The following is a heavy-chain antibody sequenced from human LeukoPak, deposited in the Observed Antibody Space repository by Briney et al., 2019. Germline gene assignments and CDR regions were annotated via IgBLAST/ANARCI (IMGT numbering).Heavy chain of an antibody. D-gene: IGHD4-17*01. J-gene: IGHJ4*02. CDR3: ARLGPVTKDHYCDY. Sequence: GGSLRLSCAASGFTVSSNYMNWVRQAPGEGLEWVANINQDESSQYYVDAVRGRFTISRDNAKNSLNLQMNSLRGEDTAVYCARLGPVTKDHYCDYWGQGTLVTVSS. CDR1: GFTVSSNY. CDR2: INQDESSQ. V-gene: IGHV3-7*01.